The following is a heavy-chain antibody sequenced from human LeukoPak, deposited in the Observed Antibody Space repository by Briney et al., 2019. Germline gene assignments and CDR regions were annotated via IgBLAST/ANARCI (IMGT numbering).Heavy chain of an antibody. CDR3: ARDYSSGWYSVDY. D-gene: IGHD6-19*01. Sequence: ALVKVSCKTFDYTFTAYGINWVRQAPGQGLEWMGWIRSDNGKTNYAQKLQGRVTLTTDTTTSTAYMELRSLRSDDTAIYYCARDYSSGWYSVDYWGQGTLITVSS. CDR2: IRSDNGKT. V-gene: IGHV1-18*01. J-gene: IGHJ4*02. CDR1: DYTFTAYG.